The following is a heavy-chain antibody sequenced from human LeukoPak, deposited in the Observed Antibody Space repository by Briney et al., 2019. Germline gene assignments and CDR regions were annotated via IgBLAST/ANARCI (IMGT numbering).Heavy chain of an antibody. D-gene: IGHD1-26*01. Sequence: SETLSLTCAVSGDSISSDNCWGWIRQPPGKGLEWIGSIYHNGDTNYNPSLKSRVTISIDTSKNHFSLKLSSVTAADTAMYHCARVLRYRASFDYWGQGTLVTVSS. V-gene: IGHV4-38-2*01. J-gene: IGHJ4*02. CDR3: ARVLRYRASFDY. CDR2: IYHNGDT. CDR1: GDSISSDNC.